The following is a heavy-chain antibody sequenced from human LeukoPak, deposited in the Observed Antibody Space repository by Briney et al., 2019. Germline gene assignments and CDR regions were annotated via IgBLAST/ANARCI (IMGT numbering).Heavy chain of an antibody. CDR3: ARDGEYSSSWYD. CDR1: GGSISGYY. CDR2: INHSGST. V-gene: IGHV4-34*01. J-gene: IGHJ1*01. D-gene: IGHD6-13*01. Sequence: SETLSLTCSVSGGSISGYYWTWIRQPAGKGLEWIGEINHSGSTNYNPSLKSRVTISVDTSKNQFSLKLSSVTAADTAVYYCARDGEYSSSWYDWGQGTLVTVSS.